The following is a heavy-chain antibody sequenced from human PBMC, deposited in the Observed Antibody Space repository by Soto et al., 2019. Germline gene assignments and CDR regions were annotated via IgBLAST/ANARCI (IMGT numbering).Heavy chain of an antibody. CDR2: MYYSGNT. CDR1: GGSISSGNYL. D-gene: IGHD3-22*01. J-gene: IGHJ4*02. Sequence: SETLSLTCTVSGGSISSGNYLWSWIRQHPVQGLEWIAYMYYSGNTYYNPSLQSRSSISVDTSKNQFSLKLTSVTAADTAVYYCARDGRSGFFDYWGQGTLVTVSS. V-gene: IGHV4-31*02. CDR3: ARDGRSGFFDY.